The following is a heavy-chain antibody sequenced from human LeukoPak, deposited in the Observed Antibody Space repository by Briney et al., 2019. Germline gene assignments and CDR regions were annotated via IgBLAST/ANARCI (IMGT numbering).Heavy chain of an antibody. CDR1: GGSISSSSYY. CDR3: ARDRFGELLLYYFDY. D-gene: IGHD3-10*01. Sequence: PSETLSLTCTVSGGSISSSSYYWGWIRQPPGKGLEWIGSIYYSGSTYYNPSLKSRVTISVDTSKNQFSLKLSSVTAADTAVYYCARDRFGELLLYYFDYWGQGTLVTVSS. J-gene: IGHJ4*02. CDR2: IYYSGST. V-gene: IGHV4-39*07.